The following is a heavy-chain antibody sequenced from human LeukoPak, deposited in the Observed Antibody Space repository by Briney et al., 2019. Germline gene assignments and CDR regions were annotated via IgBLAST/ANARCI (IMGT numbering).Heavy chain of an antibody. D-gene: IGHD2-8*01. CDR1: VYTFTSDG. V-gene: IGHV1-18*01. CDR3: TRDVRGVFDY. Sequence: ASVKVSCKASVYTFTSDGISWVRQAPGQGLEWMAWISGYNGNTNYAQKFQGRVTTTRDTSTSTAYMELGSLTSEDKAVYYCTRDVRGVFDYWGQGTLVTVSS. CDR2: ISGYNGNT. J-gene: IGHJ4*02.